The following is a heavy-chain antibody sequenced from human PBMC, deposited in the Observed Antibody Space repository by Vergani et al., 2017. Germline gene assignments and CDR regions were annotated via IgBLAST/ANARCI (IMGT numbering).Heavy chain of an antibody. J-gene: IGHJ4*02. CDR3: ARDRSPYDFWSGYYHPFDY. Sequence: QVQLVQSGAEVKKPGASVKVSCKASGYTFTSYGISWVRQAPGQGLEWMGWISAYNGNTNYAQKLQGRVTMTTDTSTITAYMELRSLRSDDTAVYYCARDRSPYDFWSGYYHPFDYWGQGTLVTVSS. D-gene: IGHD3-3*01. CDR2: ISAYNGNT. CDR1: GYTFTSYG. V-gene: IGHV1-18*01.